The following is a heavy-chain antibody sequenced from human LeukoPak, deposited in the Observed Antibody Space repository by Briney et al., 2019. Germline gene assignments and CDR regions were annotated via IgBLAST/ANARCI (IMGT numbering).Heavy chain of an antibody. CDR2: IGAYNGNT. Sequence: VASVKVSCKASGYTFTNYVISWVRQAPGQGLEWMGWIGAYNGNTNYAQKLQGRVTMTTDTSTSTAYMELRSLRSDDTAVYYCARDSSTGAKFDPWGQGTLVTVSS. V-gene: IGHV1-18*01. CDR1: GYTFTNYV. J-gene: IGHJ5*02. CDR3: ARDSSTGAKFDP. D-gene: IGHD6-6*01.